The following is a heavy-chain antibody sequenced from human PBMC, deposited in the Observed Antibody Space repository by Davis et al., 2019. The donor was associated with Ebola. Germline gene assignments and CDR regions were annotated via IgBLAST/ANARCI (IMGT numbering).Heavy chain of an antibody. CDR3: ARDTSGSWARYYGMNV. D-gene: IGHD1-26*01. CDR2: ISSSSSYI. Sequence: GESLKISCAASGFTFSSYSMNWVRQAPGKGLELVSSISSSSSYIYYADSVKGRFTISRDNSNNTLYLQMNSLRPEDTAVYYCARDTSGSWARYYGMNVWGQGTTVTVSS. V-gene: IGHV3-21*01. CDR1: GFTFSSYS. J-gene: IGHJ6*02.